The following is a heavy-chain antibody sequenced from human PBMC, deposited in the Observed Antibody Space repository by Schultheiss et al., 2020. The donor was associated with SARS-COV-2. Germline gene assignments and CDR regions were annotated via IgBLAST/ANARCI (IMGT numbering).Heavy chain of an antibody. V-gene: IGHV3-48*03. CDR1: GFTFSNSW. Sequence: GGSLRLSCAASGFTFSNSWMSWVRQGPGKGLEWVSYISSSGSTIYYADSVKGRFTISRDNAKNSLYLQMNSLRAEDTAVYYCAREPYGGNPWVAFDIWGQGTMVTVSS. CDR3: AREPYGGNPWVAFDI. J-gene: IGHJ3*02. CDR2: ISSSGSTI. D-gene: IGHD4-23*01.